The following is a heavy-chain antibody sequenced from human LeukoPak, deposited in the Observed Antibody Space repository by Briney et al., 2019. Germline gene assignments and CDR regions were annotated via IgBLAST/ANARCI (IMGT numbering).Heavy chain of an antibody. D-gene: IGHD6-19*01. V-gene: IGHV4-59*01. CDR1: GGSISSYI. CDR3: ARDCRRSGWYGESEYYYMDV. Sequence: SETLSLTCTVPGGSISSYIRSWIRQPPGKGREWSWYIYYSGSTNYNPSLKSRVTISVDTSKSQFSLKLSSVTAADTAVYYCARDCRRSGWYGESEYYYMDVWGKGTTVTVSS. J-gene: IGHJ6*03. CDR2: IYYSGST.